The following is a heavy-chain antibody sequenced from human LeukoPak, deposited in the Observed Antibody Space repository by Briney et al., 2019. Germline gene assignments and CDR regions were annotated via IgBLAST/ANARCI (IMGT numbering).Heavy chain of an antibody. V-gene: IGHV3-23*01. D-gene: IGHD2-15*01. J-gene: IGHJ4*02. Sequence: PGGSLRLSCAASGFTFSNDVMRGVREAPGKGLEGVTSITSGGSTYYADSVKGRFTISRDNSENTLYLQMNSLRAEDTAVYYCARPLTATDRFYFFDSWGQGTLVTVSS. CDR1: GFTFSNDV. CDR2: ITSGGST. CDR3: ARPLTATDRFYFFDS.